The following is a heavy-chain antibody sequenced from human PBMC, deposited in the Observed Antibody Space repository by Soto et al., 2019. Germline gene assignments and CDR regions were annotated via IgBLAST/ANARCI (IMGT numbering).Heavy chain of an antibody. J-gene: IGHJ3*02. V-gene: IGHV3-23*01. CDR3: ANWLSNDYGDYGGAFDI. CDR1: GFTFSSYA. Sequence: EVQLLESGGGLVQPGGSLRLSCAASGFTFSSYAMSWVRQAPGKGLEWVSAISGSGGSTYYADSVKGRFTISRDNSKNTLYLQMNSLRAEDTAVYYCANWLSNDYGDYGGAFDIWGQGTMVTVSS. CDR2: ISGSGGST. D-gene: IGHD4-17*01.